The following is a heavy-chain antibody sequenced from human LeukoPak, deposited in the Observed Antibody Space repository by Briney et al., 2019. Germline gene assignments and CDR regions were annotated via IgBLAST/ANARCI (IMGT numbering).Heavy chain of an antibody. CDR2: ISTDGSNT. CDR1: GFAFSTYW. D-gene: IGHD1-26*01. CDR3: ATGRGTPLGF. J-gene: IGHJ4*02. Sequence: PGGSLRLSCAASGFAFSTYWMHWVRHAPGKGLVWFSRISTDGSNTFYADSVKGRFIVSRDNAENTLYLQMDNLRAEDTAMYYCATGRGTPLGFWGQGALVTVSS. V-gene: IGHV3-74*01.